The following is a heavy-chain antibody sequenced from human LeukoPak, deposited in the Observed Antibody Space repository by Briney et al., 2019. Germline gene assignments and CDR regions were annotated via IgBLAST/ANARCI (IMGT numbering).Heavy chain of an antibody. V-gene: IGHV4-4*02. CDR1: GGSISSSNW. CDR3: ARARGYGDPYYFDY. CDR2: IYHSGST. J-gene: IGHJ4*02. D-gene: IGHD4-17*01. Sequence: PSETLSLTCAVSGGSISSSNWWSWVRQPPGKGLEWIGEIYHSGSTNYNPSLKSRVTISVDKSKNQFSLKLSSVTAADTAVYYCARARGYGDPYYFDYWGQGTLVTVSS.